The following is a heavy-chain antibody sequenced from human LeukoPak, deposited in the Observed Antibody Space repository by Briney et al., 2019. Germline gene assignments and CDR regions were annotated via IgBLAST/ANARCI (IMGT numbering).Heavy chain of an antibody. D-gene: IGHD5-18*01. CDR3: AKELADTAMVLKNPIDY. CDR1: GFTFSGYG. CDR2: VRYDSSNK. J-gene: IGHJ4*02. Sequence: GGSLRLSCAASGFTFSGYGMHWVRQAPGKGLEWVAFVRYDSSNKYYADSVKGRFTVSRDNSKNTLYLQMNSLRAEDKAVYYCAKELADTAMVLKNPIDYWGQGTLVTVSS. V-gene: IGHV3-30*02.